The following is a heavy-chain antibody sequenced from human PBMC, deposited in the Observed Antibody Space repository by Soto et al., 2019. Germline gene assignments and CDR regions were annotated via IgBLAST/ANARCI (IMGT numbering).Heavy chain of an antibody. CDR3: AGREATSNEGHRLEV. Sequence: WICWVRHMPGKGLEWMGLIYPGDSDTRYSPSFQGQVTISVDTSISTAYLQWSSLKASDTAMYYCAGREATSNEGHRLEVCGQGPTVT. D-gene: IGHD5-12*01. V-gene: IGHV5-51*01. CDR1: W. CDR2: IYPGDSDT. J-gene: IGHJ6*02.